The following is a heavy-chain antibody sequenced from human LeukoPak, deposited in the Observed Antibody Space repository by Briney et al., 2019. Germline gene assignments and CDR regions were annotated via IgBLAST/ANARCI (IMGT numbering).Heavy chain of an antibody. CDR2: SSAYNGNT. D-gene: IGHD3-10*01. V-gene: IGHV1-18*04. Sequence: GASVKVSCKASGYTFTSYGISWVRQAPGQGLEWIGWSSAYNGNTNYAQKLQGRVTMTTETSTSTAYMELRSLRSDDTAVYYCVRGLASGYGSGSYSDYWGQGTLVTVSS. CDR3: VRGLASGYGSGSYSDY. J-gene: IGHJ4*02. CDR1: GYTFTSYG.